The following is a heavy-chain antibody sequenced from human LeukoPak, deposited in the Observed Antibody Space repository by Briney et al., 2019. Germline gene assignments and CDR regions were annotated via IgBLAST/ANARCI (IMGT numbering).Heavy chain of an antibody. J-gene: IGHJ4*02. CDR1: GFTFSNYP. Sequence: GGSLRLSCEASGFTFSNYPMSWVRQAPGRGLEWVSVISESGDVTHYADAMKGRFTISRDNAENTLNLQMNSLRAEDTAIYYCAKDRVAAAGTSFDHWGQGTLVTVSS. D-gene: IGHD6-13*01. CDR3: AKDRVAAAGTSFDH. CDR2: ISESGDVT. V-gene: IGHV3-23*01.